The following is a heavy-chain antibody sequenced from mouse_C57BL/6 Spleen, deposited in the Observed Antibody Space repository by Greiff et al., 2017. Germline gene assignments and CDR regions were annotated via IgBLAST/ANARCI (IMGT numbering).Heavy chain of an antibody. J-gene: IGHJ4*01. Sequence: QVQLQQSGAELAKPGASVKLSCKASGYTFTSYWMHWVKQRPGQGLEWIGYINPSSGYTKYNQKFKDKDTLTADKSSSTAYLQLSSLTSEDCTVYYCAREGYITTRVASSSIDYWGQGTSVTVSS. V-gene: IGHV1-7*01. CDR2: INPSSGYT. CDR3: AREGYITTRVASSSIDY. CDR1: GYTFTSYW. D-gene: IGHD1-1*01.